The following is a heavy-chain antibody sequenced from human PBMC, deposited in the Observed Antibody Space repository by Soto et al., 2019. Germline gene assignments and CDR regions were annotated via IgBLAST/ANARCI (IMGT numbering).Heavy chain of an antibody. Sequence: SVKVSCKASGGTFSSYAISWVRQAPGQGLEWMGGIIPIFGTANYAQKFQGRVTITADESTSTAYMELSSLRSEDTAVYYCARDHRTRKRPYYYYGMDVWGQGTTVTVSS. CDR2: IIPIFGTA. CDR3: ARDHRTRKRPYYYYGMDV. CDR1: GGTFSSYA. J-gene: IGHJ6*02. V-gene: IGHV1-69*13.